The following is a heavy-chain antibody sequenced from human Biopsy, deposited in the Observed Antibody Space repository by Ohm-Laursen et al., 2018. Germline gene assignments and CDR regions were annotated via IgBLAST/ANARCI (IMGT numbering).Heavy chain of an antibody. D-gene: IGHD3-10*01. CDR2: ISSSSDNI. CDR1: GFTLRSYS. Sequence: SLRLSCAASGFTLRSYSMNWVRQTPGKGLEWVSTISSSSDNIYYVDSVKGRFTISRDNAKNSLYLQMNSLRAEDTAVYYCARSRGSSGIATIYYYGMDVWGQGTTVTVSS. V-gene: IGHV3-21*01. CDR3: ARSRGSSGIATIYYYGMDV. J-gene: IGHJ6*02.